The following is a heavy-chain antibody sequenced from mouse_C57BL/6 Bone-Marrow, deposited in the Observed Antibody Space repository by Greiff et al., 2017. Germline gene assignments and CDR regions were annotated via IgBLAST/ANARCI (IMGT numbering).Heavy chain of an antibody. J-gene: IGHJ1*03. CDR2: IDPETGGT. V-gene: IGHV1-15*01. Sequence: QVQLKQSGAELVRPGASVTLSCKASGYTFTDYEMHWVKQTPVHGLEWIGAIDPETGGTAYNQKFKGKAILTADKSSSTAYMELRSLTSEDSAVYYCTRYDGYYCYWYFDVWGTGTTVTVSS. D-gene: IGHD2-3*01. CDR1: GYTFTDYE. CDR3: TRYDGYYCYWYFDV.